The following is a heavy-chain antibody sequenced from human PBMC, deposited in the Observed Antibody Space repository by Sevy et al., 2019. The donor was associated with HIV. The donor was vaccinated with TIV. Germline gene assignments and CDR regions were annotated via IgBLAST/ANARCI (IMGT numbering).Heavy chain of an antibody. CDR3: ATTKDYYESSGDPFDY. D-gene: IGHD3-22*01. CDR2: FDPEDDET. V-gene: IGHV1-24*01. Sequence: ASVKVSCKLSGYTLTQLFMHWVRQAPGKGLEWLGSFDPEDDETIYAQKFQGRVTMTEDTSTDTAYMELSRLRSEDTAVYYCATTKDYYESSGDPFDYWGQGTLVTVSS. CDR1: GYTLTQLF. J-gene: IGHJ4*02.